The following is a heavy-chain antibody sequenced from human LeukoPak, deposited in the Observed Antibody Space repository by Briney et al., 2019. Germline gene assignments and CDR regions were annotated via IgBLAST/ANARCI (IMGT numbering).Heavy chain of an antibody. Sequence: ETLSLTCAVSGYPISNGYYWGWIRQPPGKGLEWVSAISGSGGSTYYADSVKGRFTISRDNSKNTLYLQMNSLRAEDTAVYYCAKDADLGYDFWSGYFSFDYWGQGTLVTVSS. J-gene: IGHJ4*02. CDR1: GYPISNGYY. CDR2: ISGSGGST. V-gene: IGHV3-23*01. CDR3: AKDADLGYDFWSGYFSFDY. D-gene: IGHD3-3*01.